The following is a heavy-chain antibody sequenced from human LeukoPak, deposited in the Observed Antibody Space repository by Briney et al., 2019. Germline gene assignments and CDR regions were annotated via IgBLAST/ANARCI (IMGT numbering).Heavy chain of an antibody. CDR3: AKQSRSSGWYPIDY. CDR2: ISGNSEYT. CDR1: GFTFGSYA. V-gene: IGHV3-23*01. J-gene: IGHJ4*02. D-gene: IGHD6-19*01. Sequence: GGSLRLSCAASGFTFGSYAMSWVRQAPGKGLEWVSAISGNSEYTYYADSVKGRFTISRDNSKRTLFLQMNSLRAEDTAVYYCAKQSRSSGWYPIDYWGQGTLVTVSS.